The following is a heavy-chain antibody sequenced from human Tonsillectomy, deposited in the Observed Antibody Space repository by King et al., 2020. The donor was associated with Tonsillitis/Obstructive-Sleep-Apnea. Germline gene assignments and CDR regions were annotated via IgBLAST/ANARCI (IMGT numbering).Heavy chain of an antibody. Sequence: VQLVESGGGLVKPGGSLRLSCAASGLTFCNAWMNCVRQATGKGLEWVGRIKSKNDGGPTDYAAPAKDRFTISRDDSKNTLYLQMNSLKTEDTAVYYCTTEITMILVVMGDYWGQGTLVTVSS. J-gene: IGHJ4*02. CDR1: GLTFCNAW. V-gene: IGHV3-15*07. CDR2: IKSKNDGGPT. CDR3: TTEITMILVVMGDY. D-gene: IGHD3-22*01.